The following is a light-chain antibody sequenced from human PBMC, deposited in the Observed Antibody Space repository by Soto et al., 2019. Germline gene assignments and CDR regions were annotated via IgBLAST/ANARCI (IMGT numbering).Light chain of an antibody. CDR2: EVT. CDR1: SSDVGGYTY. Sequence: QAVLTHSASVSWSPGDLITISCTGTSSDVGGYTYVSWYQQHPGKAPKLMIYEVTNRPSGVSIRFSGSKSGMTASLTISGLQAEEEADYYCSSYTSINTLVFGTGTKVTX. J-gene: IGLJ1*01. CDR3: SSYTSINTLV. V-gene: IGLV2-14*01.